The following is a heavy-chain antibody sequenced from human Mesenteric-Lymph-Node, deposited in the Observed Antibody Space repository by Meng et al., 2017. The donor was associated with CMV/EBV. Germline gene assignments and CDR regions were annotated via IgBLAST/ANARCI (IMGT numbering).Heavy chain of an antibody. CDR3: ARDSGDYCFDY. D-gene: IGHD2/OR15-2a*01. CDR2: IYHSGST. CDR1: GGSISSGGYS. V-gene: IGHV4-30-2*01. Sequence: CDVSGGSISSGGYSWSWIRQPPGKGLEWIGYIYHSGSTYYNPSLKSRVTISVDRSKNQFSLKLSSVTAADTAVYYCARDSGDYCFDYWGQGTLVTVSS. J-gene: IGHJ4*02.